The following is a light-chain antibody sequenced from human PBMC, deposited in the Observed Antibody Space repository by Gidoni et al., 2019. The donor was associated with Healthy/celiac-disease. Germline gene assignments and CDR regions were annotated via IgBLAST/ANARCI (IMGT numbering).Light chain of an antibody. CDR3: QQYNNWPRT. V-gene: IGKV3-15*01. CDR1: QSVSSN. Sequence: EIVMTQYPATLSVSPGERATLSCRASQSVSSNLAWYRQKPGQAPRLLIYGASTRATGIPARFSGSGSGTEFTLTISSLQSEDFAVYYCQQYNNWPRTFAQGAKVEIK. CDR2: GAS. J-gene: IGKJ1*01.